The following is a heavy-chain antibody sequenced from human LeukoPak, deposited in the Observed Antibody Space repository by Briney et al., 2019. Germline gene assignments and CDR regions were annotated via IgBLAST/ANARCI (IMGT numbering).Heavy chain of an antibody. CDR2: IYYSGST. CDR1: GGSISSYY. D-gene: IGHD2-15*01. J-gene: IGHJ6*02. Sequence: SETLSLTCTVSGGSISSYYWSWIRQPPGKGLEWIGYIYYSGSTNYNPSLKSRVSISVDTSKNQFSLKLSSVTAADTAVYYCARGIVVVVAAPYYYGMDVWGQGTTVTVSS. V-gene: IGHV4-59*01. CDR3: ARGIVVVVAAPYYYGMDV.